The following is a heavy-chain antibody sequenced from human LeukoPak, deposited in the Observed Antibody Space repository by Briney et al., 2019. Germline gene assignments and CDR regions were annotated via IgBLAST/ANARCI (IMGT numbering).Heavy chain of an antibody. J-gene: IGHJ5*02. D-gene: IGHD3-10*01. Sequence: ASVKVFCKASGYTFTAYYIHWVRQAPGQGLQWMGWINPNNGDTDYAQNFQGRVTLTRDSSISTAYMELSRLKSDDTAIYYCARRGVGGNWFDPWGQGTLVTVSS. V-gene: IGHV1-2*02. CDR3: ARRGVGGNWFDP. CDR1: GYTFTAYY. CDR2: INPNNGDT.